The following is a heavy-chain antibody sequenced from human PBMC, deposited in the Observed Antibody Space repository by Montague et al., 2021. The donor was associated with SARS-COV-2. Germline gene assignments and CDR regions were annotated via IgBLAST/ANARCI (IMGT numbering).Heavy chain of an antibody. D-gene: IGHD6-19*01. CDR1: GFTVSSNY. J-gene: IGHJ4*02. V-gene: IGHV3-53*01. CDR3: AREHGSRWFTFDY. CDR2: IYSGGST. Sequence: SLRLSCAASGFTVSSNYMSWVRQAPGKGLEWVSVIYSGGSTYYADSVRGRFTISRHNSKNTLYLQMNSLRAEDTAVYYCAREHGSRWFTFDYWGQGTLVTVSS.